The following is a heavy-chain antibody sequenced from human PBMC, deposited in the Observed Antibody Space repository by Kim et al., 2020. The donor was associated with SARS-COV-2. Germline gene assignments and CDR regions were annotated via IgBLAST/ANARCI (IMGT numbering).Heavy chain of an antibody. J-gene: IGHJ4*02. V-gene: IGHV1-3*01. D-gene: IGHD3-9*01. CDR2: T. CDR3: ARGVSDWLLYY. Sequence: TRYSQKFQGRVTITRDTSASTAYMELSSLTSEETAVYYCARGVSDWLLYYWGQGTLVTVSS.